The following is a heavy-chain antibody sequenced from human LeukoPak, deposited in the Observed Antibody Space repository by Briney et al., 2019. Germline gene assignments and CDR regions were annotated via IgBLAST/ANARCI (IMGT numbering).Heavy chain of an antibody. CDR3: ARLVVGSRFDP. CDR2: IYYSGST. D-gene: IGHD1-26*01. V-gene: IGHV4-59*01. Sequence: SETLSLTCTVSGGSISSYYWSWTRQPPGKGLEWIGYIYYSGSTNYNPSLKSRVTISVDTSKNQFSLKLSSVTAADTAVYYCARLVVGSRFDPWGQGTLDTVSS. CDR1: GGSISSYY. J-gene: IGHJ5*02.